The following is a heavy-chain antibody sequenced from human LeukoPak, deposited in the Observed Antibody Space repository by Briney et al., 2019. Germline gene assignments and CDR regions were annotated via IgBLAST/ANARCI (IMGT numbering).Heavy chain of an antibody. D-gene: IGHD3-3*01. J-gene: IGHJ5*02. CDR1: GYTFTSYD. Sequence: GASVKVSCKASGYTFTSYDINWVRQATGQGLEWMGWMNPNSGNTGYAQKFQGRVTMTRNTSISTAYMELSSLRSEDTAVYYCARGKDYDFWSGYYNPPDNWFDPWGQGTLVTVSS. CDR3: ARGKDYDFWSGYYNPPDNWFDP. V-gene: IGHV1-8*01. CDR2: MNPNSGNT.